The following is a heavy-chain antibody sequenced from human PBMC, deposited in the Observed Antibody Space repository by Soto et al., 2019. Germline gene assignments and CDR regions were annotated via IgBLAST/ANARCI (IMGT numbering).Heavy chain of an antibody. D-gene: IGHD1-26*01. V-gene: IGHV3-74*01. CDR1: GFTFSSYW. CDR2: INSDGSST. CDR3: ARDPGGRGKMCYFDY. J-gene: IGHJ4*02. Sequence: GGSLRLSCAASGFTFSSYWMHWVRQAPGKGLVWVSRINSDGSSTSYADSVKGRFTISRDNAKNTLYLQMNSLRAEDTAVYYCARDPGGRGKMCYFDYWGQGTLVTVSS.